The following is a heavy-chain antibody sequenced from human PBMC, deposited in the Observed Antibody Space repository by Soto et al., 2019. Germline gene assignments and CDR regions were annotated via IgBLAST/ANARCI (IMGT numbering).Heavy chain of an antibody. CDR1: GFTFRNYK. D-gene: IGHD6-13*01. J-gene: IGHJ4*02. CDR3: ARGIAPYYFDY. Sequence: PGGSLRLSCEASGFTFRNYKMNWVRQAPGKGLEWVSQISIGSSTIYYADSVKGRFTVSRDNAKNSLYLQMNSLRSEDTAMYYCARGIAPYYFDYWGQGTLVTVSS. CDR2: ISIGSSTI. V-gene: IGHV3-48*01.